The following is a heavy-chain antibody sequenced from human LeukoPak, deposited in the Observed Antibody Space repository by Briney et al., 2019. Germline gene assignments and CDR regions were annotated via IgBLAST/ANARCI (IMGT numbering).Heavy chain of an antibody. D-gene: IGHD5-18*01. CDR2: MNPNSGNT. CDR1: GYTFTSYD. V-gene: IGHV1-8*01. CDR3: ARGRGYSYGLYRSEIDY. J-gene: IGHJ4*02. Sequence: GASVKVSCQASGYTFTSYDINWVRQATGQGLEWMGWMNPNSGNTGYAQKFQGRVTMTRNTSISTAYMELSSLRSEDTAVYYCARGRGYSYGLYRSEIDYWGQGTLVTVSS.